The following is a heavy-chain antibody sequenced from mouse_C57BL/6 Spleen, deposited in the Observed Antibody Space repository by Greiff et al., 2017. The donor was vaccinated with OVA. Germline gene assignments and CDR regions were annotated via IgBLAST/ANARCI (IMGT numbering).Heavy chain of an antibody. J-gene: IGHJ4*01. V-gene: IGHV5-9-1*02. CDR3: TRTYYGYDDAMDY. CDR2: ISSGGDYI. Sequence: EVQRVESGEGLVKPGGSLKLSCAASGFTFSSYAMSWVRQTPEKRLEWVAYISSGGDYIYYADTVKGRFTISRDNARNTLYLQMSSLKSEDTAMYYCTRTYYGYDDAMDYWGQGTSVTVSS. D-gene: IGHD2-9*01. CDR1: GFTFSSYA.